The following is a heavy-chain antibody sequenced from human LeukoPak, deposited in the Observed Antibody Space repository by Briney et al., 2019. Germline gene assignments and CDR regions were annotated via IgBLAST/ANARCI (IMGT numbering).Heavy chain of an antibody. Sequence: PGGSLRLSCAASGFSFSTYGMHWVRQAPGKGLEWVAVISNDASKKYYVDSVKGRFTISRDDSKNTLYLQMNSLRTEDTAVYYCATPRENGENVDYWGQGALVTVSS. CDR3: ATPRENGENVDY. V-gene: IGHV3-30*03. CDR2: ISNDASKK. CDR1: GFSFSTYG. D-gene: IGHD4-17*01. J-gene: IGHJ4*02.